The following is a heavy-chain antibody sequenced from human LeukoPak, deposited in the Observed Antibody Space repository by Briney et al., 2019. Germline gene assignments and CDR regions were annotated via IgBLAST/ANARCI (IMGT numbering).Heavy chain of an antibody. J-gene: IGHJ4*02. CDR3: TTVSHFYL. Sequence: GGSLRLSCEVSGFTFINAWLSWVRQAPGKGLEWVGSIKHDGTTDHAAPVKGRFTISRDVSKDTLYLQMNSLKTEDTAIYYCTTVSHFYLGGQGTLVTVSS. D-gene: IGHD2/OR15-2a*01. CDR2: IKHDGTT. V-gene: IGHV3-15*01. CDR1: GFTFINAW.